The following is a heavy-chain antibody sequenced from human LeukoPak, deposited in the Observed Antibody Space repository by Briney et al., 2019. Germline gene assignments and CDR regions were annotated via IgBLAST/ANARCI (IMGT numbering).Heavy chain of an antibody. Sequence: GGSLRLSCAASGFTFHDYAMHWVRQAPGKGLEYVSVIRGGGGVQYYAASVKGRFTISRDNSKNTLYLQMNSLRAEDTAVYYCAKPSHSFGNDALDIWGQGTMLTVSS. V-gene: IGHV3-23*01. J-gene: IGHJ3*02. CDR2: IRGGGGVQ. D-gene: IGHD5-18*01. CDR1: GFTFHDYA. CDR3: AKPSHSFGNDALDI.